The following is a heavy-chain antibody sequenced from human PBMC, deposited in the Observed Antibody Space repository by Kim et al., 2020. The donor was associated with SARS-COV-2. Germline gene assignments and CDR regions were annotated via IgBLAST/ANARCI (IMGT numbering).Heavy chain of an antibody. CDR1: GGSISSYY. V-gene: IGHV4-59*08. CDR2: IYYSGST. CDR3: ARHRWELLDGSDAFDI. Sequence: SETLSLTCTVSGGSISSYYWSWIRQPPGKGLEWIGYIYYSGSTNYNPSLKSRVTISVDTSKNQFSLKLSSVTAADTAVYYCARHRWELLDGSDAFDIWGQGTMVTVSS. D-gene: IGHD1-26*01. J-gene: IGHJ3*02.